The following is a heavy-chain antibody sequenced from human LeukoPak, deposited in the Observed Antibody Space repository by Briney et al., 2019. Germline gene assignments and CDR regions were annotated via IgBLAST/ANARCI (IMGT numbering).Heavy chain of an antibody. D-gene: IGHD3-3*01. V-gene: IGHV3-30*03. CDR3: ARETYYDFWSGYFHY. CDR1: GFTFSSYG. J-gene: IGHJ4*02. CDR2: ISYDGSNK. Sequence: GRSLRLSCAASGFTFSSYGIHWVRQAPGKGLEWVAVISYDGSNKYYADSVKGRFTISRDNSKNTLYLQMNSLRAEDTAVYYCARETYYDFWSGYFHYWGQGTLVTVSS.